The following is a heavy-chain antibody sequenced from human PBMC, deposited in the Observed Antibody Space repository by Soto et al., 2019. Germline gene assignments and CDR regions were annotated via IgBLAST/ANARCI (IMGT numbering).Heavy chain of an antibody. CDR2: IIPIFGTA. CDR1: GGTFSSYA. CDR3: SIVVGIAARLNYYYGMDV. D-gene: IGHD6-6*01. Sequence: GASVKVSCKASGGTFSSYAISWVRQAPGQGLEWMGGIIPIFGTANYAQKFQGRVTITADESTSTAYMELSSLRSEDTAVYYCSIVVGIAARLNYYYGMDVWGQGTTVTVSS. V-gene: IGHV1-69*13. J-gene: IGHJ6*02.